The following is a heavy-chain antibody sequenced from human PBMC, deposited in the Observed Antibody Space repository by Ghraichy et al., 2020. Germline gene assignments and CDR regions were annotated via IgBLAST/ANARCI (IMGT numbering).Heavy chain of an antibody. V-gene: IGHV2-5*01. Sequence: SGPTLVKPTQTLTLTCTFSGFSLSTSGVGVGWIRQSPGKALEWLALIYWNDDKRYSPSLKSRLTITKDTSKNQVVLTMTNMDPVDTATYYCAHTPLVLLWVGESAEPGYFDYWGQGTLVTVSS. D-gene: IGHD3-10*01. CDR1: GFSLSTSGVG. CDR3: AHTPLVLLWVGESAEPGYFDY. CDR2: IYWNDDK. J-gene: IGHJ4*02.